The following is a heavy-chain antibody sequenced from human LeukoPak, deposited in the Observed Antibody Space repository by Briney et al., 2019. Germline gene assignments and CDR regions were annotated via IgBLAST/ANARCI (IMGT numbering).Heavy chain of an antibody. Sequence: SETLSLTCTVSGGSISITSYYWGWIRQPPGKGLEWIGSMYSSGSTYYNPSLKSRVTISVDTSKNQFSLKLSSVTGADTAVYYCAREAKSSGWYADPFDYWGQGTLVTVSS. CDR2: MYSSGST. J-gene: IGHJ4*02. D-gene: IGHD6-19*01. V-gene: IGHV4-39*07. CDR1: GGSISITSYY. CDR3: AREAKSSGWYADPFDY.